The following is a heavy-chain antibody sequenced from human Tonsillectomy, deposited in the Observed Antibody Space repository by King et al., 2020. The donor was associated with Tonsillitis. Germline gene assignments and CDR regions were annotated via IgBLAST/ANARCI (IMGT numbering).Heavy chain of an antibody. D-gene: IGHD2-2*01. CDR3: ARIGGVSSASTHAVLGAFDI. CDR1: GFTFGDYG. J-gene: IGHJ3*02. Sequence: QLVQSGGGVVRPGGSLRLSCAASGFTFGDYGMSWVRQAPGKGLEWVSSINWNGGRTAYADSLKGRFTISRDNAKNSLYLQMNSLRAEDTAFYYCARIGGVSSASTHAVLGAFDIWGQGTMVTVSS. CDR2: INWNGGRT. V-gene: IGHV3-20*04.